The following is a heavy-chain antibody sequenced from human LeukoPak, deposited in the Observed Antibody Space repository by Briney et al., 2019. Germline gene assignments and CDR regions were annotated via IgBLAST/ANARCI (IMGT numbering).Heavy chain of an antibody. CDR1: GLTFGDYA. D-gene: IGHD6-25*01. V-gene: IGHV3-49*04. Sequence: GGSLRLSCTASGLTFGDYAMSWVRQAPGKGLEWVGYIRSKGYGGAAEYAASVRGRFIISRDDSKSIAYLQMNSLKTEDTAVYYSTASSGFDYWGRGTLVTVSS. CDR3: TASSGFDY. CDR2: IRSKGYGGAA. J-gene: IGHJ4*02.